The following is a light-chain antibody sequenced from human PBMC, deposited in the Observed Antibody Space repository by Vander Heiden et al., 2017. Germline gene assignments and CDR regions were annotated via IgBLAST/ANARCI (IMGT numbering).Light chain of an antibody. CDR3: QQYVSTPLT. J-gene: IGKJ4*02. CDR2: WAS. V-gene: IGKV4-1*01. Sequence: IVMPQFPDSLPVSLGERATINCKSSQSVLYSSNNKNYLAWYQQKPGQPPKLLIYWASTRESGFPDRFSGSGSGTDFTLTISSLQAEDVAVYYCQQYVSTPLTFGGGTKVEIK. CDR1: QSVLYSSNNKNY.